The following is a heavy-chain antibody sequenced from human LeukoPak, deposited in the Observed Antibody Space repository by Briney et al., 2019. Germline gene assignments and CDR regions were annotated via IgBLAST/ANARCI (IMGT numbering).Heavy chain of an antibody. Sequence: GGSLRLSCAASGFIFSDYAFHWVRQGPGKGLEGVAVISYDGGNIYYADSVKGRFLISRDNSINTLYLQIYSLKPEDTAVYYCARDRRPTIGVPYYLDSWGQGTLVTVSS. J-gene: IGHJ4*02. D-gene: IGHD2-2*01. CDR1: GFIFSDYA. CDR3: ARDRRPTIGVPYYLDS. V-gene: IGHV3-30*04. CDR2: ISYDGGNI.